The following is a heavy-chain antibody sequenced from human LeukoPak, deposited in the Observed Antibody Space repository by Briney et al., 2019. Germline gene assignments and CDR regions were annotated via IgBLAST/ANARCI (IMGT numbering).Heavy chain of an antibody. D-gene: IGHD2-2*01. CDR2: ISYDGSNK. Sequence: GGSLRLSCAASGFTFSSYAMHWVRQAPGKGLEWVAVISYDGSNKYYADSVKGRFTISRDNSKNTLYLQMNSLRAEDTAVYYCVRDTGYCSSTSCPESNYYYYGMDVWGQGTTVTVSS. CDR3: VRDTGYCSSTSCPESNYYYYGMDV. V-gene: IGHV3-30-3*01. CDR1: GFTFSSYA. J-gene: IGHJ6*02.